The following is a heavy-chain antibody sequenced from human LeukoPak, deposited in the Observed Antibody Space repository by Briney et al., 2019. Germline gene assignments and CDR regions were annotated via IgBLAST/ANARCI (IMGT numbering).Heavy chain of an antibody. CDR2: IWYDGSNK. CDR1: GFTFSSYG. V-gene: IGHV3-33*01. J-gene: IGHJ4*02. D-gene: IGHD3-16*01. CDR3: ARAKGGAFDY. Sequence: GRSLRLSCAASGFTFSSYGMHWVRQAPGKGLEWVAVIWYDGSNKYYADSVKGRFTISRDNPKNTLYLQMNSLRAEDTAVYYCARAKGGAFDYWGQGTLVTVSS.